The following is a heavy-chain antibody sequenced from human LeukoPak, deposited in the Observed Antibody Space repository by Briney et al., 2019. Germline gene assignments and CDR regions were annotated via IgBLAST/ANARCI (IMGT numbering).Heavy chain of an antibody. CDR2: IYYSGST. V-gene: IGHV4-39*01. CDR1: GGSMTTRNYY. Sequence: SETLSLTCTVSGGSMTTRNYYWGWIRQSPGKGLEWIGSIYYSGSTYYNPSLKSRVTISVDTSKNQFSLKLSSVTAADTAVYYCARHADVEMATFSDYWGQGTLVTVSS. D-gene: IGHD5-24*01. J-gene: IGHJ4*02. CDR3: ARHADVEMATFSDY.